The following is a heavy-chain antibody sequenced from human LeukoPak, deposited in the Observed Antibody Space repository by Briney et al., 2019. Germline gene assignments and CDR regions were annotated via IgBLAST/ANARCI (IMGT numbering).Heavy chain of an antibody. CDR1: GFTFSSYA. V-gene: IGHV3-23*01. Sequence: GGSLRLSCAASGFTFSSYAMSWVRQAPGKGLEWVSAISGSGGSTYYADSVKGRFTISRDNSKNTLYLQMNSLRPEDTAVYYCANRWVTQVLGNNIDIWGQGTLVTVSS. CDR3: ANRWVTQVLGNNIDI. D-gene: IGHD5-18*01. CDR2: ISGSGGST. J-gene: IGHJ3*02.